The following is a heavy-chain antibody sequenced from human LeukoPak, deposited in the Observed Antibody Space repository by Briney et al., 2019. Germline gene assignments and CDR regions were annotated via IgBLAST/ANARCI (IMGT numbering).Heavy chain of an antibody. CDR3: AARLRGYSYGYYFDY. V-gene: IGHV1-58*01. CDR1: GFTFTSSA. CDR2: IVVGSGNT. D-gene: IGHD5-18*01. Sequence: GASVKVSCKASGFTFTSSAVQWVRQARGQRLEWIGWIVVGSGNTNYAQKFQERVTITRDMSTSTAYMELSSLRSEDTAVYYCAARLRGYSYGYYFDYWGQGTLVTVSS. J-gene: IGHJ4*02.